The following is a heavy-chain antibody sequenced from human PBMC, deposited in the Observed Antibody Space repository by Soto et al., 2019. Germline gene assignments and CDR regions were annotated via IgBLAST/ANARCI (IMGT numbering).Heavy chain of an antibody. CDR2: ISGSGGSP. J-gene: IGHJ6*02. V-gene: IGHV3-23*01. D-gene: IGHD2-15*01. CDR3: AKGHCSGGSCYPSYYYYGMDV. CDR1: GFTFSSYA. Sequence: PGGSLRLSCAASGFTFSSYAMSWVRQAPGKGLEWVSAISGSGGSPYYADSVKGRFTISRDNSENTLYLQMNSLRAEDTAVYYCAKGHCSGGSCYPSYYYYGMDVWGQGTTVTVS.